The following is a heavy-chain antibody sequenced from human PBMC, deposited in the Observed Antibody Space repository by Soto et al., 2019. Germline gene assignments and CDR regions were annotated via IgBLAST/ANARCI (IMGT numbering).Heavy chain of an antibody. D-gene: IGHD5-12*01. CDR3: AREGSYSAYNFAHGIQLWSFDF. CDR2: IFSSGST. V-gene: IGHV4-4*07. J-gene: IGHJ4*02. Sequence: SETLSLTCTVSGGSINTFYWSWVRQPAGKGLEWIGRIFSSGSTSFNPSLESRVAMAVETSKNHFSLNLSSVTAADMAVYYCAREGSYSAYNFAHGIQLWSFDFWGQGALVTVSS. CDR1: GGSINTFY.